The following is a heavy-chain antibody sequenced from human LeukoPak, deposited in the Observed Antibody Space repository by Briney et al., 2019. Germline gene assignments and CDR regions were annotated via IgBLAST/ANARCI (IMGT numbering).Heavy chain of an antibody. J-gene: IGHJ3*02. CDR2: IYYSGCT. CDR1: GGSISSYY. CDR3: ARVGYDILTGYYGDAFDI. D-gene: IGHD3-9*01. Sequence: SETLSLTCTVSGGSISSYYWSWIRQPPGKGLEWIGYIYYSGCTNYNPSLKSRVTISVDTSKNQFSLKLSSVTAADTAVYYCARVGYDILTGYYGDAFDIWGQGTMVTVSS. V-gene: IGHV4-59*01.